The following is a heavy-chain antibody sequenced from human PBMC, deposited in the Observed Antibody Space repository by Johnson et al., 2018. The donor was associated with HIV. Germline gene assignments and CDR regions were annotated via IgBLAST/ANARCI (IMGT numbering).Heavy chain of an antibody. CDR1: GITFSNYW. CDR2: MKQDGSEK. Sequence: VQLVESGGGLVQPGGSLRLSCVASGITFSNYWMSWVRQAPGKGLEWVANMKQDGSEKYYVDSVKGRFTISRDNAKNSLYLQMNSLRAEDTAVYYCAKLSDNDGFDIWGQGTMVAVSS. J-gene: IGHJ3*02. CDR3: AKLSDNDGFDI. D-gene: IGHD6-25*01. V-gene: IGHV3-7*02.